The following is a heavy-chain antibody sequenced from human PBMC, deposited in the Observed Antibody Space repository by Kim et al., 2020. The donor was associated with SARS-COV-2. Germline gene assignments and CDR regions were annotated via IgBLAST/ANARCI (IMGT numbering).Heavy chain of an antibody. J-gene: IGHJ4*02. Sequence: YYADSVKGRFTISRDNAKNSLYLQMNSLRDEDTAVYYCARDSSSWYRFDYWGQGTLVTVSS. V-gene: IGHV3-48*02. CDR3: ARDSSSWYRFDY. D-gene: IGHD6-13*01.